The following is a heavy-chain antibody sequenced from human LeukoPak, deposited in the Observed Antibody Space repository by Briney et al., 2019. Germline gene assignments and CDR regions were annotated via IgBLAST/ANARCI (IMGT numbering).Heavy chain of an antibody. CDR2: INPHSGGT. CDR1: AYTFTGYY. CDR3: ARDSNYYGSGSYYISDY. D-gene: IGHD3-10*01. J-gene: IGHJ4*02. V-gene: IGHV1-2*02. Sequence: ASVKVSCTASAYTFTGYYIHWVRQAPGQGLEWMGWINPHSGGTSYAQNFQGRVTMTRDTSISTAYMDLSRLRSDDTAFYYGARDSNYYGSGSYYISDYWGQGTLVTVSS.